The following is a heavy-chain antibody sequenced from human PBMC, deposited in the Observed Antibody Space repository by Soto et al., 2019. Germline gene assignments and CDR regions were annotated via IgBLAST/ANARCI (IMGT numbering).Heavy chain of an antibody. V-gene: IGHV1-69*02. CDR1: GGTFSSYT. Sequence: QVQRVQSGAEVKKPGSSVKVSCKASGGTFSSYTISWVRQAPGQGLEWMGRIIPILGIANYAQKFQGRVTITVDQSTSTAYMELSSLRSEDTAVYYCARGVATSTNWFDPWGQGTLVTVSS. J-gene: IGHJ5*02. D-gene: IGHD5-12*01. CDR3: ARGVATSTNWFDP. CDR2: IIPILGIA.